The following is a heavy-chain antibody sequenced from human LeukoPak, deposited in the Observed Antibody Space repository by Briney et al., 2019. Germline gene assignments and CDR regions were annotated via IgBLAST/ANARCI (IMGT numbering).Heavy chain of an antibody. CDR2: INSDGSST. J-gene: IGHJ4*02. Sequence: PGGSLRLSCAASGFTFSSYWMHWVRQAPGKGLVWVPGINSDGSSTSYADSVKGRFNISRDNAKNTAYLQMNSLRADDTAVYYCARGRNGSYDYWGQGTLVTVSS. V-gene: IGHV3-74*01. D-gene: IGHD1-26*01. CDR1: GFTFSSYW. CDR3: ARGRNGSYDY.